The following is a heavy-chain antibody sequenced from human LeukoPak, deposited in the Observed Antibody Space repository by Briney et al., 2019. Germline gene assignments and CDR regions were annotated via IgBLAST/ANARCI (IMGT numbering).Heavy chain of an antibody. CDR2: ISYDGSNE. J-gene: IGHJ4*02. CDR1: GFTFSSYA. Sequence: GGSLRLSCAASGFTFSSYAMHWVRQAPGKGLEWVAAISYDGSNEYYADSVQGPFTISRDNSKNTLYLQLNSLRAEDTAVYYCAKDSRGANYWGQGTLVTVSS. CDR3: AKDSRGANY. V-gene: IGHV3-30-3*01.